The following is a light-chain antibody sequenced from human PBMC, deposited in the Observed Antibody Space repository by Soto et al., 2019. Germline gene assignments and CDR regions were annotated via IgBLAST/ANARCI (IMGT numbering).Light chain of an antibody. CDR1: SSDVGSYNL. CDR2: EGS. Sequence: QSALTQPASVSGSPGQSITISCTGTSSDVGSYNLVSWYQQHPGKAPKLMIYEGSKRPSGVSNRFSGSKSGNTASLTISGLQAEDEADYYCCSYAGSSTPYVFGTGTNATVL. J-gene: IGLJ1*01. CDR3: CSYAGSSTPYV. V-gene: IGLV2-23*01.